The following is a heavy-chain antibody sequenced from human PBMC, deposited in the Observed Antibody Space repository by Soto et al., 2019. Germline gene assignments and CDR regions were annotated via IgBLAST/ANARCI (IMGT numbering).Heavy chain of an antibody. CDR2: IIPIFGTA. CDR1: GGTFSSYA. D-gene: IGHD6-19*01. CDR3: ARVRQWLVPLDDY. Sequence: ASVKVSCKASGGTFSSYAISWVRQAPGQGLEWMGGIIPIFGTANYAQKFRGRVTITADESRRTAYMELSSLRSEDTAVYYCARVRQWLVPLDDYWGQGTLVTVSS. V-gene: IGHV1-69*13. J-gene: IGHJ4*02.